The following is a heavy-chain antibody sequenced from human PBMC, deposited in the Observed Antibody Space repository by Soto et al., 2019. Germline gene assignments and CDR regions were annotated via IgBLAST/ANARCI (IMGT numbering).Heavy chain of an antibody. D-gene: IGHD3-3*01. Sequence: GGSLRLSCAASGFTFSSYAMSWVRQAPGKGLEWVSAISGSGGSTYYADSVKGRFTISRDNSKNTLYLQMNSLRAEDTAVYYCAKDHDPGSDYYYMDVWGKGTTVTVSS. J-gene: IGHJ6*03. CDR2: ISGSGGST. CDR1: GFTFSSYA. V-gene: IGHV3-23*01. CDR3: AKDHDPGSDYYYMDV.